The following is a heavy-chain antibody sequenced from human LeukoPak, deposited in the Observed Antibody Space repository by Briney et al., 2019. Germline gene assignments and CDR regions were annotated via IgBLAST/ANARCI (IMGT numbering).Heavy chain of an antibody. CDR2: IYYSGST. CDR3: ARVYCSGGSCYFDY. V-gene: IGHV4-31*03. D-gene: IGHD2-15*01. CDR1: GGSISSGSYY. J-gene: IGHJ4*02. Sequence: SQTLSLTCTVSGGSISSGSYYWSWIRQHPGKGLEWIGYIYYSGSTYYNPSLKSRVTTSVDTSKNQFSLKLSSVTAADTAVYYCARVYCSGGSCYFDYWGQGTLVTVSS.